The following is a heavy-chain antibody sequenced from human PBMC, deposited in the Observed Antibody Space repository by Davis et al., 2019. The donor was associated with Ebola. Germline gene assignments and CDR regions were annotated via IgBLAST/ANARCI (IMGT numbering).Heavy chain of an antibody. V-gene: IGHV3-21*01. Sequence: GESLKISCAASGFTFSSYSMNWVRQAPGKGLEWVSSISSSSSYIYYADSVKGRFTISRDNAKNSLYPQMNSLRAEDTAVYYCARGTTMVQGVIDYWGQGTLVTVSS. CDR2: ISSSSSYI. CDR3: ARGTTMVQGVIDY. J-gene: IGHJ4*02. D-gene: IGHD3-10*01. CDR1: GFTFSSYS.